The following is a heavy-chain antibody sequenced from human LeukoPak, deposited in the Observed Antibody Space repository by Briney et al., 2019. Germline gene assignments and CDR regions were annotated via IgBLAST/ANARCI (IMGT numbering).Heavy chain of an antibody. V-gene: IGHV3-66*01. D-gene: IGHD2-15*01. Sequence: PGGSLRLSCAAPGFTASIYYMTWVRQAPGKGLEWVSYLYRDGSTYYADSVKDRFSISRDNSKNTVYLQMNSLRAEDTAVYYCARGPGWNYFDYWGQGTLVTVSS. J-gene: IGHJ4*02. CDR1: GFTASIYY. CDR3: ARGPGWNYFDY. CDR2: LYRDGST.